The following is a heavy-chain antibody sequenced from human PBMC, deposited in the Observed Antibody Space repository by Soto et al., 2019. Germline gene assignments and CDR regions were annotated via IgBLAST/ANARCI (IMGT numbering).Heavy chain of an antibody. CDR1: DHSINSRSCY. Sequence: SDTLSLSCPVTDHSINSRSCYLGWIRQPPGKGLEWIGSIYYSGRTYNNPSLRSRVSMSIDTSKDQFSLKLKSVTAADTALYFCARQRTSVVTQAYFDVWGPGSLVTV. D-gene: IGHD2-21*02. CDR3: ARQRTSVVTQAYFDV. J-gene: IGHJ4*02. CDR2: IYYSGRT. V-gene: IGHV4-39*01.